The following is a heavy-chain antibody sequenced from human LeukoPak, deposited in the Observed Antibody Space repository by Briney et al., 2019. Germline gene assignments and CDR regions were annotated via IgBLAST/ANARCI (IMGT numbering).Heavy chain of an antibody. J-gene: IGHJ4*02. CDR2: IKEDGSEK. CDR3: ARLLVYGSGGEDFDY. Sequence: GGSLRLSCAPSGFTFRSYWMSWVRQAPGNALEWVANIKEDGSEKYYVDSVKGRLTIARDNAKNSLYLQMDSLRAEDTAVYSCARLLVYGSGGEDFDYWGQGILVTVSS. V-gene: IGHV3-7*01. CDR1: GFTFRSYW. D-gene: IGHD3-10*01.